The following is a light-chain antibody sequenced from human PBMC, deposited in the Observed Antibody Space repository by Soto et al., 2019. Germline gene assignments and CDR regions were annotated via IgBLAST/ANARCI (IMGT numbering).Light chain of an antibody. CDR3: SSYTSSSTLRGV. J-gene: IGLJ1*01. CDR1: SSDVGGYNY. V-gene: IGLV2-14*01. Sequence: QSVLTQPASVSGSPGQSITISCTGTSSDVGGYNYVSWYQQHPGRAPKLMIYDVSNRPSGISNRFSGSKSGNTASLTIPGLQAEDEADYYCSSYTSSSTLRGVFGTGTKVTVL. CDR2: DVS.